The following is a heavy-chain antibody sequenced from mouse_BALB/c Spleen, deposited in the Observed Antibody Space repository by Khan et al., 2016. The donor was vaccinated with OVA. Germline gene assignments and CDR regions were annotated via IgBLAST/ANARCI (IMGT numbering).Heavy chain of an antibody. CDR2: ISTGGHYT. V-gene: IGHV5-6*01. CDR1: GFTFSTYG. CDR3: ARLAYYYYSEGFAY. J-gene: IGHJ3*01. D-gene: IGHD1-1*01. Sequence: EVELVESGGDLVEPGGSLKLSCAASGFTFSTYGMSWVRQTPDKRLEWVATISTGGHYTYYPDSVRGRFTISRDNAKNTLYLQMTSLKSEDTSMFYCARLAYYYYSEGFAYCGQGTLGTVSA.